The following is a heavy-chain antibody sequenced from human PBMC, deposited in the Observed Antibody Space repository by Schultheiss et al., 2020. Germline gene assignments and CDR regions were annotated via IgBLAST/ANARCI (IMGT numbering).Heavy chain of an antibody. CDR2: ASHSATT. Sequence: SETLSLTCTVSGGSISSYYWSWIRQPPGKGLEWIGFASHSATTNLNPSLKSRLTISVDTSKNQFSLKLSSVTAADTAVYYCARTPTRSIAVAGKPKTDYYYYGMDVWGQGTTVTVSS. D-gene: IGHD6-19*01. CDR3: ARTPTRSIAVAGKPKTDYYYYGMDV. CDR1: GGSISSYY. V-gene: IGHV4-59*08. J-gene: IGHJ6*02.